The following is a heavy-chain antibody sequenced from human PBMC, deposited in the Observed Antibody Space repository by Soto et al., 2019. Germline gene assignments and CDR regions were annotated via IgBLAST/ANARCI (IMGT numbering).Heavy chain of an antibody. Sequence: QLQLQESGPGLVKPSETLSLTCTVSGGSISSSSYYWGWIRQPPGKGLEWIGSIYYSGSTYYNPSLKSRVTISVDTSKNQFPLKLSSVTAADTAVYYCARRVGYAFWSGYQKQPLDAFDIWGQGTMVTVSS. CDR3: ARRVGYAFWSGYQKQPLDAFDI. CDR1: GGSISSSSYY. J-gene: IGHJ3*02. D-gene: IGHD3-3*01. CDR2: IYYSGST. V-gene: IGHV4-39*01.